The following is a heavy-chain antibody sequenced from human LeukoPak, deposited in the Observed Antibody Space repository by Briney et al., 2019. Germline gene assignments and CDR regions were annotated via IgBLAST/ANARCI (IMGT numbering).Heavy chain of an antibody. D-gene: IGHD5-24*01. Sequence: PGGSLRLSCAASGFTFSSYAMSWVRQAPGKGLEWVSAISGSGGSTYYADSVRGRFIISRDNSKNTLYLQMNSLRAEDTAVYYCAKVRGDGYNPDAFDIWGQGTMVTVSS. J-gene: IGHJ3*02. CDR3: AKVRGDGYNPDAFDI. CDR2: ISGSGGST. V-gene: IGHV3-23*01. CDR1: GFTFSSYA.